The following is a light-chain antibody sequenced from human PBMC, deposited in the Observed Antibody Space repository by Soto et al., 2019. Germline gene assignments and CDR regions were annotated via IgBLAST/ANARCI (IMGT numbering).Light chain of an antibody. CDR2: DAS. J-gene: IGKJ5*01. Sequence: IQMTQSPSTLSASVGDRVTITCRASQSISSWLAWYQQKPGKAPKLLIYDASSLESGVPSRFSGSGSGPDFTLTISSLQPEDSATYFCQQLNSYPQTFGQGTRLEIK. CDR3: QQLNSYPQT. CDR1: QSISSW. V-gene: IGKV1-5*01.